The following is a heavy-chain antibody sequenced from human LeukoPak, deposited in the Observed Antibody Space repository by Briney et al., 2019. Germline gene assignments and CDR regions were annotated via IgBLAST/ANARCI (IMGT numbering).Heavy chain of an antibody. CDR2: ISTQSGNT. J-gene: IGHJ4*02. CDR3: ARGAYGDK. D-gene: IGHD4-17*01. CDR1: GYTLTSYG. V-gene: IGHV1-18*01. Sequence: ASVKVSCEASGYTLTSYGINWMRQAPGQGLEWMGWISTQSGNTNYAQKVQGRLTLTTDRSTNTAYMELRSLSSDDTAVYYCARGAYGDKWGQGTMVNVSS.